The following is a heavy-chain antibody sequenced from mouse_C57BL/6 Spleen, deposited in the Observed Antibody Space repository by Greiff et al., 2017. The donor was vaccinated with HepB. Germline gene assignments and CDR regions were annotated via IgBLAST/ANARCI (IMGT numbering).Heavy chain of an antibody. CDR1: GYTFTSYW. V-gene: IGHV1-55*01. CDR2: IYPGSGST. CDR3: ARSASNYWYFDV. D-gene: IGHD2-5*01. Sequence: VKLQQPGAELVKPGASVKMSCKASGYTFTSYWITWVKQRPGQGLEWIGDIYPGSGSTNYNEKFKSKATLTVDTSSSTAYMQLSSLTSEDSAVYYCARSASNYWYFDVWGTGTTVTVSS. J-gene: IGHJ1*03.